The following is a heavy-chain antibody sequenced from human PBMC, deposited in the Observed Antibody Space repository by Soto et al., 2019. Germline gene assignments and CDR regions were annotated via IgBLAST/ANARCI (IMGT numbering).Heavy chain of an antibody. CDR2: IKGKVDGGAT. CDR1: GLTFSGAW. CDR3: TTDVTGAYGGDY. V-gene: IGHV3-15*01. J-gene: IGHJ4*02. D-gene: IGHD3-16*01. Sequence: EVPLVESGGNLVNPGGSLRLSCATSGLTFSGAWLSWVRQAPGKGLEWVGRIKGKVDGGATDYAAPVKGRFVISRDYSKDTLCLQINSLKTEDSAVYFCTTDVTGAYGGDYWGQGTLVTVSS.